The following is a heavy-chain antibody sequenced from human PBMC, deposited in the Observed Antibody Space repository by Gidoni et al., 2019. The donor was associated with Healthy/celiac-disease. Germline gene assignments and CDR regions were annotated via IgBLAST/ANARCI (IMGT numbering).Heavy chain of an antibody. CDR3: ARHRRMPDAFDI. J-gene: IGHJ3*02. Sequence: QLQLQESGPGLVKPSETLSLTCTVSGGSISSSSYYWGWIRPPPGKGLAWIGSIYYSGSTYYNPSLKSRVTISVDTSKNQFSLKLSSVTAADTAVYYCARHRRMPDAFDIWGQGTMVTVSS. D-gene: IGHD2-15*01. V-gene: IGHV4-39*01. CDR2: IYYSGST. CDR1: GGSISSSSYY.